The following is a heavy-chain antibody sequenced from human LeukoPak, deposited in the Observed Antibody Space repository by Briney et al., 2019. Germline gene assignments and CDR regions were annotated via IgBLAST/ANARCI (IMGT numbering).Heavy chain of an antibody. D-gene: IGHD2-2*01. J-gene: IGHJ6*03. CDR2: MNLNSGNT. V-gene: IGHV1-8*03. CDR1: GYTFTRND. Sequence: ASVKVSCKASGYTFTRNDINWVRQATGQGLEWMGWMNLNSGNTGYAQKFLGRVTITKNTSISTAYMELSSLRSEDTAVYHCARALRVAVPGTINYHYYYVDVWGKGTTVTVSS. CDR3: ARALRVAVPGTINYHYYYVDV.